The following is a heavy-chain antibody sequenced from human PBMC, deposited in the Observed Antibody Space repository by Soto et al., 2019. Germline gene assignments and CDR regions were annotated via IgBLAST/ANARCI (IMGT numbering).Heavy chain of an antibody. D-gene: IGHD3-3*01. J-gene: IGHJ5*02. CDR3: ARGLGSYYDFWSGFPGWFDP. CDR2: IYHSGST. Sequence: QLQLQESGSGLVKPSQTLSLTCAVSGGSISSGGYSWSWIRQPPGKGLEWIGYIYHSGSTYYNPSLKSRVTIPVARSKNQFSLKLSSVTAADTAVYYCARGLGSYYDFWSGFPGWFDPWGQGTLVTVSS. V-gene: IGHV4-30-2*01. CDR1: GGSISSGGYS.